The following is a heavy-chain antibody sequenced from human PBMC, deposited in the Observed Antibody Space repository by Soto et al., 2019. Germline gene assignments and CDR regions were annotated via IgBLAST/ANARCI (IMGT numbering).Heavy chain of an antibody. V-gene: IGHV1-18*01. CDR2: ISAYNGNT. CDR1: GYTCTSYG. Sequence: QVQLVQSGAEVKKPWASVKVSCKASGYTCTSYGISCVRQVPGQGLERRGCISAYNGNTYCAQKLQGRVTMTTDTSTSTAYMELRRLRAGDTAVYYCATDRALELGDYWGQGTLVTVSS. J-gene: IGHJ4*02. D-gene: IGHD1-26*01. CDR3: ATDRALELGDY.